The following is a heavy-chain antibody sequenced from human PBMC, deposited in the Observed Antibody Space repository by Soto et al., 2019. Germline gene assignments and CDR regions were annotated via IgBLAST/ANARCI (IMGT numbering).Heavy chain of an antibody. J-gene: IGHJ4*02. V-gene: IGHV3-66*04. Sequence: HPGGSLRLSCAASGFTFSSYSMNWVRQAPGKGLEWVSVIYSGGSTYYADSVKGRFTISRDNSKNTLYLQMNSLRAEDTPVYYCARPTQPGIAVNWGQGTLVTVSS. CDR1: GFTFSSYS. D-gene: IGHD6-19*01. CDR2: IYSGGST. CDR3: ARPTQPGIAVN.